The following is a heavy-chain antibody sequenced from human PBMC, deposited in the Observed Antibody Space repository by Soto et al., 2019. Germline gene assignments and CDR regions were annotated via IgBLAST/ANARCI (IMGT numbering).Heavy chain of an antibody. J-gene: IGHJ4*02. D-gene: IGHD1-26*01. CDR3: ARGRDPREDTRFDD. V-gene: IGHV4-34*01. CDR1: GGSFSGYY. Sequence: PSETLSLTCAVYGGSFSGYYWSWIRQPPGKGLEWIGEINHSGSTNYNPSLKSRVTISVDTSKNQFSLKLSSVTAADTAVYYCARGRDPREDTRFDDWGQGTLVTVSS. CDR2: INHSGST.